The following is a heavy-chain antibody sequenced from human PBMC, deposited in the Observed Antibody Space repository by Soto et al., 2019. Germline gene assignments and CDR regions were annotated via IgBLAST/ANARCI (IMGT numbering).Heavy chain of an antibody. Sequence: QEQLVQSGAEVKKPGSSVKVSCKASGGLFSSYAISWVRQAPGQGLEWMGGIIPVFSTAYYAQKFQGRVTISAGGSTKTGYMGLSSLKSEDTGMVYCARGGSGYVWFNEFWGQGSLVTVSS. CDR2: IIPVFSTA. J-gene: IGHJ4*02. V-gene: IGHV1-69*01. D-gene: IGHD3-22*01. CDR1: GGLFSSYA. CDR3: ARGGSGYVWFNEF.